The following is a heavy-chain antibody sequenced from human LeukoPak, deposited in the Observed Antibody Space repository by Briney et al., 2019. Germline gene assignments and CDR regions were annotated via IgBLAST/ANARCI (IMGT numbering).Heavy chain of an antibody. D-gene: IGHD5-18*01. CDR3: ATGHSYGYDY. CDR2: VKGDGRTT. Sequence: PGGSLRLSCAASGLTFSDFWMHWVRQPPGKGLVWVALVKGDGRTTIYADSVKGQFTISRDNAKNTLYLQMNSLRADDSGVYYCATGHSYGYDYWGQGVLVTVSS. CDR1: GLTFSDFW. J-gene: IGHJ4*02. V-gene: IGHV3-74*01.